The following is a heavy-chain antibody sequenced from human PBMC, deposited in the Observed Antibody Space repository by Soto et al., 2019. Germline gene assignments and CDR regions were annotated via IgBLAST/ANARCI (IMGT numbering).Heavy chain of an antibody. CDR1: GGSISSSCYY. Sequence: QLQLQESGPGLVKPSETLSLTCTVSGGSISSSCYYWGWIRQPPGKGLEWIGSIYYSGSTYYNPSLKSRVTISVDTSKNQFSLKLSSVTAADTAVYYCARRLSTVPYLCWYFDLWGRGTLVTVSS. V-gene: IGHV4-39*01. D-gene: IGHD4-17*01. J-gene: IGHJ2*01. CDR3: ARRLSTVPYLCWYFDL. CDR2: IYYSGST.